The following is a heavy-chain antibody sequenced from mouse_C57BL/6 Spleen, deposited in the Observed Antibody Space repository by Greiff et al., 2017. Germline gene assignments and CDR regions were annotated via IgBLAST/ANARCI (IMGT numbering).Heavy chain of an antibody. V-gene: IGHV3-1*01. CDR1: GYSITSGYD. CDR3: ARGNDGYYFWYFDV. J-gene: IGHJ1*03. CDR2: ISYSGST. Sequence: EVQLQQSGPGMVKPSQSLSLTCTVTGYSITSGYDWHWIRHFPGNKLEWMGYISYSGSTNYNPSLKSRISITHDTSKNHFFLKLNSVTTEDTATYYCARGNDGYYFWYFDVWGTGTTVTVSS. D-gene: IGHD2-3*01.